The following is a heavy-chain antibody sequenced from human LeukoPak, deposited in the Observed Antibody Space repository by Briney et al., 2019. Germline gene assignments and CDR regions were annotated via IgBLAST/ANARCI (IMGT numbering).Heavy chain of an antibody. CDR2: ISHDDGSNT. CDR1: GFTFSNYA. Sequence: GRSLRLSCEVSGFTFSNYAVHWVRQAPGRGLEWVAVISHDDGSNTYYADSVEGRFTVSRDNSKNTLYLLMNSLRLEDTAMYFCARRDAYNLDYWGRGTLVTVSS. V-gene: IGHV3-30*04. D-gene: IGHD5-24*01. J-gene: IGHJ4*02. CDR3: ARRDAYNLDY.